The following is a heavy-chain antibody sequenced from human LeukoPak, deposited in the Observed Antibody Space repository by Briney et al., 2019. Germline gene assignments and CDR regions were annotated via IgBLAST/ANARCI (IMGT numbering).Heavy chain of an antibody. V-gene: IGHV3-21*01. D-gene: IGHD4-17*01. CDR2: ISSSSSYI. Sequence: RGSLRLSCAASGFTFSSSNMNWVRQAPGKGLEWVSSISSSSSYIYYADSVKGRFTISRDNAKNSLYLQMNSLRAEDTAVYYCARDSPNDYGDYSPQAFDYWGQGTLVTVYS. J-gene: IGHJ4*02. CDR1: GFTFSSSN. CDR3: ARDSPNDYGDYSPQAFDY.